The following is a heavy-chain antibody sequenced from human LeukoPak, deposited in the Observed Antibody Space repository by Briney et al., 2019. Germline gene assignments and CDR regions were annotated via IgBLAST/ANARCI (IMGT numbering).Heavy chain of an antibody. CDR2: IYYSGST. V-gene: IGHV4-59*01. CDR3: ARGDGDSSTFDY. Sequence: PSETLSLTCTVSGGSISSYYWSWIRQPPGKGLEWIGYIYYSGSTNYNPSLKSRVTISVDTSKNQFSLKLSSVTAADTAVYYRARGDGDSSTFDYWGQGTLVTVSS. D-gene: IGHD4-17*01. CDR1: GGSISSYY. J-gene: IGHJ4*02.